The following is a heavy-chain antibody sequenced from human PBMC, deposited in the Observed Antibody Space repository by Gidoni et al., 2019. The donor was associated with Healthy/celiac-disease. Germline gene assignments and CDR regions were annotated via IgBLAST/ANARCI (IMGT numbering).Heavy chain of an antibody. V-gene: IGHV4-38-2*01. Sequence: QVQLQESGPGLVKPSETLSLTCAVSGSSIRSGYYWGGIRQPPGKVLEWIWSIYHSGSTYYHPSLKSRVTISVDTSKNQFSLKLSSVTAADTAVYYCARALTRGVVVAAFPDAFDIWGQGTMVTVSS. CDR3: ARALTRGVVVAAFPDAFDI. J-gene: IGHJ3*02. CDR2: IYHSGST. D-gene: IGHD2-15*01. CDR1: GSSIRSGYY.